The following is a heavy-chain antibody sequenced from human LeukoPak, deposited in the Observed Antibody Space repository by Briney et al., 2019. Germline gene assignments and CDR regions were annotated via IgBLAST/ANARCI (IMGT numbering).Heavy chain of an antibody. Sequence: GRSLRLSCAAAGFTSGAYGMHGVRQVPVKGLEWLAVISHDGDTKYYEDSVKGRFTISRDNFKNTLSLQINSLKAEDTAVYYCAKEAATSQIDYWGQGTLVTVSS. D-gene: IGHD6-25*01. CDR3: AKEAATSQIDY. CDR2: ISHDGDTK. J-gene: IGHJ4*02. V-gene: IGHV3-30*18. CDR1: GFTSGAYG.